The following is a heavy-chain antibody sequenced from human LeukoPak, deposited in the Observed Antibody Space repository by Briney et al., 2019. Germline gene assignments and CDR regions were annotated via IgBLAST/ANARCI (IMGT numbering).Heavy chain of an antibody. CDR1: GFTFSNYG. J-gene: IGHJ3*02. V-gene: IGHV3-33*01. CDR3: ARGWRSGVYASAFDM. CDR2: IWYDGSKE. Sequence: GGSLRLSCAASGFTFSNYGMHWVRQAPGKGLEWVALIWYDGSKEYYADSVKGRFTISRDNSKNMLYLQMNSLRAEDTTVYYCARGWRSGVYASAFDMWGQGTMVTVSS. D-gene: IGHD2-15*01.